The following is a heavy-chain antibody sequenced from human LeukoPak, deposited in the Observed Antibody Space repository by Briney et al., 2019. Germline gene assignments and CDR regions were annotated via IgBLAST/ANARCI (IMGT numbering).Heavy chain of an antibody. V-gene: IGHV4-38-2*01. CDR3: ARRYDFWSGYYYYYYMDV. J-gene: IGHJ6*03. CDR1: GYSISSGYY. Sequence: PSETLSLTCAVPGYSISSGYYWGWIRQPPGKGLEWIGSIYHSGSTYYNPSLKSRVTISVGASKNQFSLKLSSVTAADTAVYYCARRYDFWSGYYYYYYMDVWGKGTTVTVSS. D-gene: IGHD3-3*01. CDR2: IYHSGST.